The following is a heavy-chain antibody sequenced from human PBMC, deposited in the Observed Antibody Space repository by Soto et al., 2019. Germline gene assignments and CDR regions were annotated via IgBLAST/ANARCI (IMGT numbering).Heavy chain of an antibody. V-gene: IGHV3-30*18. D-gene: IGHD2-2*01. Sequence: GGSLRLSCVVSGFTFISYGMHWVRQAPGKGLDCVAVISDTGSSHYYAASVEGRFTISRENSKNTLSLHMDRLRVEDTAVYYCAKDRGGDCPDNSCYFGADYWGQGNPVTVSS. CDR2: ISDTGSSH. CDR1: GFTFISYG. CDR3: AKDRGGDCPDNSCYFGADY. J-gene: IGHJ4*02.